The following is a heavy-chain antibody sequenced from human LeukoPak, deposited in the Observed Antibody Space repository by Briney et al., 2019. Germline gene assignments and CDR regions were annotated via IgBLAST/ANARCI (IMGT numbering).Heavy chain of an antibody. Sequence: TGGSLRLSCAASGFIFSSYAMSWGRPAPGKGLGWGSVISGGGDTTYYSDSVKGRFAISRDNAKNPLFLQMNSLRAEDTAVYFCAKDRTIRGLMGESTAWGRGTMVTISS. J-gene: IGHJ3*01. D-gene: IGHD3-10*01. CDR2: ISGGGDTT. V-gene: IGHV3-23*01. CDR3: AKDRTIRGLMGESTA. CDR1: GFIFSSYA.